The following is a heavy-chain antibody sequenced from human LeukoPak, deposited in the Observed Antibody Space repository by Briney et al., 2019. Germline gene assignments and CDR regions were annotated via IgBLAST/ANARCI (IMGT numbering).Heavy chain of an antibody. CDR1: GFTFDDYA. CDR2: ISWNSGSI. D-gene: IGHD2-15*01. J-gene: IGHJ4*02. CDR3: AKDEKVAATFGFDY. V-gene: IGHV3-9*01. Sequence: PGGSLRLSCAASGFTFDDYAMHWVRQAPGKGLEWVSGISWNSGSIGYADSVKGRFTISRDNAKNSLYLQMNSLRAEDTALYYCAKDEKVAATFGFDYWGQGTLVTVSS.